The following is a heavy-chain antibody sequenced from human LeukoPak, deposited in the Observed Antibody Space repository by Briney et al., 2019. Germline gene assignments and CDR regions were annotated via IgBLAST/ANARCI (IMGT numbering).Heavy chain of an antibody. Sequence: KPSETLSLTCAVYGGAFSGYYWSWIRQPPGKGLDWIGEINHSGSTNYNPSLKSRVTISVDTSKNQFSLKLSSVTAADTAVYYCARSGYSYGYRVSDYWGQGTLVTVSS. J-gene: IGHJ4*02. CDR1: GGAFSGYY. V-gene: IGHV4-34*01. CDR2: INHSGST. D-gene: IGHD5-18*01. CDR3: ARSGYSYGYRVSDY.